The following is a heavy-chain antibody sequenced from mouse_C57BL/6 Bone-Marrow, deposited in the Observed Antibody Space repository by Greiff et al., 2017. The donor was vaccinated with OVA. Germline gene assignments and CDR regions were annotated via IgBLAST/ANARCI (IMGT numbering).Heavy chain of an antibody. Sequence: VKLMESGPGLVAPSQSLSITCTVSGFSLTSYGVDWVRQPPGKGLEWLGAIWGGGSTNYNSALMSRLSISKDNSKSQVFLKMNSLQTDDTAMYYCAKRLYDYDGYYAMDYWGQGTSVTVSS. V-gene: IGHV2-9*01. CDR2: IWGGGST. J-gene: IGHJ4*01. D-gene: IGHD2-4*01. CDR3: AKRLYDYDGYYAMDY. CDR1: GFSLTSYG.